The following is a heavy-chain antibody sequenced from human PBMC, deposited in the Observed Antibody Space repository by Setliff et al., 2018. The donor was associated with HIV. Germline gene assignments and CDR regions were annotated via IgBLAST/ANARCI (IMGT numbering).Heavy chain of an antibody. CDR2: FDPEDGET. CDR3: ARDQVAFIAAAGTGECAFDI. CDR1: GYSLTDLS. D-gene: IGHD6-13*01. Sequence: ASVKVSCKVSGYSLTDLSIHWVRQAPGKGLEWMGGFDPEDGETVYAQKLQGRVTMTEDTSTDTAYMELRSLRSDDTAVYYCARDQVAFIAAAGTGECAFDIWGQGTMVTVSS. J-gene: IGHJ3*02. V-gene: IGHV1-24*01.